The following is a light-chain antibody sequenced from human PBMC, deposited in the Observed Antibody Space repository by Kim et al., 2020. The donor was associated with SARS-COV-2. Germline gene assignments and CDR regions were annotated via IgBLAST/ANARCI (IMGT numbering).Light chain of an antibody. CDR3: CSYAGTYTWV. Sequence: GQSVTISCTGTRSDVGGYNYVSWYQQHQGKAPKLMIYDVIKRPSGAPDRFSGSKSGNTASLTISGLRAEDEADYYCCSYAGTYTWVFGGGTQLTVL. J-gene: IGLJ3*02. CDR1: RSDVGGYNY. CDR2: DVI. V-gene: IGLV2-11*03.